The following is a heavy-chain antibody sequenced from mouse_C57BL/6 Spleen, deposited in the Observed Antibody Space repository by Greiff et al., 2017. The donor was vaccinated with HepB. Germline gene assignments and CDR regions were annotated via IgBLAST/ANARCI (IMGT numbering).Heavy chain of an antibody. V-gene: IGHV14-4*01. Sequence: EVKLMESGAELVRPGASVKLSCTASGFNIKDDYMHWVKQRPEQGLEWIGWIDPENGDTEYASKFQGKATITADTSSNTAYLQLSSLTSEDTAVYYCTFLRPAMDYWGQGTSVTVSS. CDR2: IDPENGDT. D-gene: IGHD1-2*01. CDR1: GFNIKDDY. CDR3: TFLRPAMDY. J-gene: IGHJ4*01.